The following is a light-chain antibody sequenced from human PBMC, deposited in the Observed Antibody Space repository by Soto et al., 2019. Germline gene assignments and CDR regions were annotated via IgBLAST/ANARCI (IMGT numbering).Light chain of an antibody. Sequence: EIVLTQSPGTLSLSPGERATLSCMASQSVSSSYLAWYQQKPGQAPRLLIYGASSRATGIPDRFSGSGSGTDFTLTISRLEPEDFAVYYCQQYGSPRTFGPGTKVDIK. CDR2: GAS. CDR1: QSVSSSY. CDR3: QQYGSPRT. V-gene: IGKV3-20*01. J-gene: IGKJ3*01.